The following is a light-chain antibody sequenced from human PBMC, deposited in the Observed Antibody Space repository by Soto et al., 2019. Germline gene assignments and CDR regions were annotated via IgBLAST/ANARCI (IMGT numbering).Light chain of an antibody. Sequence: QSALTQPPSASGFPGQSVTISCTGTSSDVGYYDYVSWYQQHPGKAPKLIIYEVSNRPSGISNRFSGSKSDNTASLTISGLQAEDEADYYCSSYTSSTTSVFGIGTKLTVL. CDR2: EVS. J-gene: IGLJ1*01. V-gene: IGLV2-14*01. CDR3: SSYTSSTTSV. CDR1: SSDVGYYDY.